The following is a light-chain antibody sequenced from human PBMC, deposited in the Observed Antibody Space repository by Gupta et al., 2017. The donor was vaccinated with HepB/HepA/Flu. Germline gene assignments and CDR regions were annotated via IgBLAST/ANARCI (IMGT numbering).Light chain of an antibody. V-gene: IGKV3-15*01. Sequence: EVVITQAAAVLSLCPGERATLTCKASHDIRISLVWYQHKPGQVPRLLIYDASNRASGFPARFSGSGSGTEFTLTISSLQSEDFAVYYCQQYKNCPLTFGGGTKVEIK. CDR3: QQYKNCPLT. J-gene: IGKJ4*01. CDR2: DAS. CDR1: HDIRIS.